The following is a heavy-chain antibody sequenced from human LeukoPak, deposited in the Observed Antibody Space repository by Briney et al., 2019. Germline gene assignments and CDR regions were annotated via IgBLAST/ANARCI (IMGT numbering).Heavy chain of an antibody. CDR1: GFTFSSYA. CDR2: ISSSSSYI. Sequence: GGSLRLSCAASGFTFSSYAMSWVRQAPGKGLEWVSAISSSSSYIYYADSVKGRFTISRDNAKNSLYLQMNSLRAEDTAVYYCARDPSFGVVDYWGQGTLVTVSS. J-gene: IGHJ4*02. D-gene: IGHD3-3*01. CDR3: ARDPSFGVVDY. V-gene: IGHV3-21*01.